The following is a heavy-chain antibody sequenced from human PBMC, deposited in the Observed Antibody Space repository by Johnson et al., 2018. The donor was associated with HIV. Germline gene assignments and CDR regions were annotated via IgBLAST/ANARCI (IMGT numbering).Heavy chain of an antibody. CDR1: GFTFSSYP. J-gene: IGHJ3*02. Sequence: QVQLVESGGGVVQPGRSLRLSCAGSGFTFSSYPMHWVRQPPGKGLEWVAVISYYGNTKYYADSVQGRVTFSRDNSKNTLYLQMNSLSAEDTAIYYCAKGRYSSSWYLAGAFDIWGQGTMVTVSS. V-gene: IGHV3-30-3*01. CDR2: ISYYGNTK. CDR3: AKGRYSSSWYLAGAFDI. D-gene: IGHD6-13*01.